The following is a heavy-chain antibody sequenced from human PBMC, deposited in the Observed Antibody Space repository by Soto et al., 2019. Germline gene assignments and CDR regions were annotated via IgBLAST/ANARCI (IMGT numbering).Heavy chain of an antibody. CDR1: GCSISSYY. V-gene: IGHV4-59*01. CDR2: IYYSGST. J-gene: IGHJ4*02. CDR3: ARDGGRDGYKPFDY. D-gene: IGHD5-12*01. Sequence: SETLSLTCPVSGCSISSYYWSWIRQPPGKGLEWIGYIYYSGSTNYNPSLKSRVTISVDTSKNQFSLKLSSVTAADTAVYYCARDGGRDGYKPFDYWGQGTLVTVSS.